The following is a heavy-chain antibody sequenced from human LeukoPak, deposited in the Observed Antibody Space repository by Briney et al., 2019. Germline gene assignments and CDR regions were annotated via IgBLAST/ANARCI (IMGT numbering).Heavy chain of an antibody. CDR2: INHSGST. Sequence: SWVRKAPGRGLERIGEINHSGSTNYNPSLKSRVTISVDTSKNQFSLKLSSVTAADTAVYYCASLTPYYYDSSGYLFDYWGQGTLVTVSS. D-gene: IGHD3-22*01. J-gene: IGHJ4*02. CDR3: ASLTPYYYDSSGYLFDY. V-gene: IGHV4-34*01.